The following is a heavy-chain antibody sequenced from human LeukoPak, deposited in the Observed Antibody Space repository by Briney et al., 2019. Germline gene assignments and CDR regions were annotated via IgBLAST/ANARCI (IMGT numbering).Heavy chain of an antibody. D-gene: IGHD2-21*02. CDR2: IYYSGST. J-gene: IGHJ3*02. CDR1: GGSVSSGSYY. Sequence: SETLSLTCTVSGGSVSSGSYYWSWIRQTPGKGLEWIGYIYYSGSTNYNPSLKSRVTISVDTSKNQFSLKLSSVTAADTAVYYCASSCGGDSYSILGRDAFDIWGQGTMVTVSS. CDR3: ASSCGGDSYSILGRDAFDI. V-gene: IGHV4-61*01.